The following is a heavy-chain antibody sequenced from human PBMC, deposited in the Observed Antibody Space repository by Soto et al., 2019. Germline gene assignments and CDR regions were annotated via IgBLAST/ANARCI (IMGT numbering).Heavy chain of an antibody. CDR2: IYNSGST. V-gene: IGHV4-30-4*01. D-gene: IGHD7-27*01. Sequence: QVQLQESGPGLVEPSQTLSLTCTVSGGSISSGDYYWSWIRQPPGKGLEWIGHIYNSGSTYSNPSLTSXXTXPXXTSKNQFSLKLSSVTAADTAVYYWARGPDGDKVDYWGQGTLVTVSS. CDR3: ARGPDGDKVDY. J-gene: IGHJ4*02. CDR1: GGSISSGDYY.